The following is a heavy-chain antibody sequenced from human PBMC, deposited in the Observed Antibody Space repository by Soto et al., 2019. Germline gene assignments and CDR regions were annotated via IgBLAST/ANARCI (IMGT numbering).Heavy chain of an antibody. Sequence: EVQLLESGGGLVQPGGSLRLSCAASGFTLSSYAMSWVRQAPGKGLEWVSAISGSGGSTYYADSVKGRFTISRDNSKNTLYLQMNSLRAEDTAVYSCAILPNEDYYYYGMDVWGQGTTVTVSS. D-gene: IGHD1-1*01. J-gene: IGHJ6*02. V-gene: IGHV3-23*01. CDR2: ISGSGGST. CDR1: GFTLSSYA. CDR3: AILPNEDYYYYGMDV.